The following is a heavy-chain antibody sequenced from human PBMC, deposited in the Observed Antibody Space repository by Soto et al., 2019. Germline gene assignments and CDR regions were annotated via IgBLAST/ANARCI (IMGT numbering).Heavy chain of an antibody. D-gene: IGHD1-26*01. CDR1: RYTFSTYG. CDR2: ISAYNHYT. Sequence: QVDLVQSGPEVRKPGASVNVSCKDSRYTFSTYGISSVRQAPGQGLEWMGWISAYNHYTNYAQKFQGRVTMTTDTSTNSGYMDLRSLRCGDTAMYFCARVGPSREVPYPFEYWGQGTMVTVSS. V-gene: IGHV1-18*01. J-gene: IGHJ4*02. CDR3: ARVGPSREVPYPFEY.